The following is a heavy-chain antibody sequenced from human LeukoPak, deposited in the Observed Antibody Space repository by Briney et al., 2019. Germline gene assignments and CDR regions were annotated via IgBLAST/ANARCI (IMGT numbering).Heavy chain of an antibody. CDR2: INPNSGGT. V-gene: IGHV1-2*02. CDR1: GYTFTGYY. D-gene: IGHD3-10*01. J-gene: IGHJ4*02. Sequence: GASVKVSCKASGYTFTGYYMHWVRQAPGQGLEWMGWINPNSGGTNYAQKFQGRVTMTRDTSISTAYMELSRLRSDDTAVYYCARGAYNYYGSGSYFDYWGQGTLVTVSS. CDR3: ARGAYNYYGSGSYFDY.